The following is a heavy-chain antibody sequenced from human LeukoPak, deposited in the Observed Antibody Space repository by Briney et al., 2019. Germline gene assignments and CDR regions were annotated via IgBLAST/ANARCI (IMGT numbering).Heavy chain of an antibody. CDR1: GDSISRSSYY. J-gene: IGHJ4*02. Sequence: SETLALTCSVSGDSISRSSYYWGWIRQTPGKGLEWIGSIYYSGSTYYNPSLTSRVTTSVDMSKNQFSLNLSSVTAADTAVYYCARLVPPGGGDCTGSNCHKVYYFDYWGQGTLVTVSS. V-gene: IGHV4-39*01. CDR3: ARLVPPGGGDCTGSNCHKVYYFDY. D-gene: IGHD2-15*01. CDR2: IYYSGST.